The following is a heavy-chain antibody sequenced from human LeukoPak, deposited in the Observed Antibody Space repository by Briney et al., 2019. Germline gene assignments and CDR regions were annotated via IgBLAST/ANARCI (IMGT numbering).Heavy chain of an antibody. D-gene: IGHD4-17*01. V-gene: IGHV4-59*08. CDR1: GGSISSYY. Sequence: SETLSLTCTVSGGSISSYYWSWIRQPPGKGLEWIGYIYYSGSTNYNPSLKSRVTISVDTSKNQFSLKLSSVTAADTAVYYCARSLYGDYAYWGQGTLVTVSS. CDR2: IYYSGST. CDR3: ARSLYGDYAY. J-gene: IGHJ4*02.